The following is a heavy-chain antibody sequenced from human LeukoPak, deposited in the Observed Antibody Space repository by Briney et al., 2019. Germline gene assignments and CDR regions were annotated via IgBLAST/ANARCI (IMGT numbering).Heavy chain of an antibody. CDR3: ARRRTTIFGVVIDGMDV. CDR1: GYSFTSYW. V-gene: IGHV5-51*01. J-gene: IGHJ6*02. CDR2: IYPGDSDT. D-gene: IGHD3-3*01. Sequence: KPGESLKISCKGSGYSFTSYWIGWVRQMPGKGLEWMGIIYPGDSDTRYSPSFQGQVTISADKSISTAYLQWSSLKASDTAMYYCARRRTTIFGVVIDGMDVWGQGTTVTVS.